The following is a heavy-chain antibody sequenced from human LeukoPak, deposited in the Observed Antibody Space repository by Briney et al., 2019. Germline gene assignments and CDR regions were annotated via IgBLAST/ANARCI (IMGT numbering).Heavy chain of an antibody. CDR1: GFTFSSYS. Sequence: GGSLRLSCAASGFTFSSYSMNWVRQAPGKGLEWVSSISSSSSYIYYADSVEGRFTISRDNAKNSLYLQMNSLRAEDTAVYYCARARAEGSTSYRSYFDYWGQGTLVTVSS. J-gene: IGHJ4*02. D-gene: IGHD2-2*01. CDR3: ARARAEGSTSYRSYFDY. V-gene: IGHV3-21*01. CDR2: ISSSSSYI.